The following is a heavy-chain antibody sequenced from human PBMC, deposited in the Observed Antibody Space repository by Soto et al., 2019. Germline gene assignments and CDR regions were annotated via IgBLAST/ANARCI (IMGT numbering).Heavy chain of an antibody. V-gene: IGHV3-43*01. D-gene: IGHD6-6*01. CDR3: AKDSSSHRNFYYYGMDV. CDR1: GFTFDDYT. Sequence: XGSLSLSCAASGFTFDDYTMHWVRQAPGKGLEWVSLISWDGGRTYYADSVKGRFTISRDNSRNSLFLQMNSLRTEDTALYYCAKDSSSHRNFYYYGMDVWGLGTTVTVSS. J-gene: IGHJ6*02. CDR2: ISWDGGRT.